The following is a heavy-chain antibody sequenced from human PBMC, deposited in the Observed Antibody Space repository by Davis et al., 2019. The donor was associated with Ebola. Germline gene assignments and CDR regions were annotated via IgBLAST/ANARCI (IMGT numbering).Heavy chain of an antibody. D-gene: IGHD6-19*01. V-gene: IGHV4-61*01. CDR1: GGSFSSGSYY. J-gene: IGHJ6*02. CDR3: PRDRTVAGNVHYYYYYGMDV. CDR2: TYYSGST. Sequence: PSETLSLTCTVSGGSFSSGSYYWSWIRQPPGKGLEWFGYTYYSGSTNYNPSLKSRVTISVDTSKNQFSLKLSSVTAAGTAVYYCPRDRTVAGNVHYYYYYGMDVWGQGTTVTVSS.